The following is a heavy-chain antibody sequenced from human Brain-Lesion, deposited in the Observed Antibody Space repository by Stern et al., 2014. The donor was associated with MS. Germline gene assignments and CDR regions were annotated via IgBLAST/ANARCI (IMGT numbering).Heavy chain of an antibody. D-gene: IGHD6-13*01. V-gene: IGHV4-4*02. CDR1: GGSISSSNW. CDR3: ARFPASRPHVFDS. CDR2: SDHSGSP. J-gene: IGHJ4*02. Sequence: QVQLEESGPGLVKPSGTLSLTCAVSGGSISSSNWWSWVRQSPGKGLEWIGESDHSGSPIYNPSLKGRVPLSVKKPKTRFPLTLGSVTAADTAVYFCARFPASRPHVFDSWGQGTLVTVSS.